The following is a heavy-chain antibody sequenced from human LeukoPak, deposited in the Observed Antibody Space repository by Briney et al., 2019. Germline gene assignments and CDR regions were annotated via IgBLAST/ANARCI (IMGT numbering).Heavy chain of an antibody. V-gene: IGHV3-74*01. D-gene: IGHD2-8*02. J-gene: IGHJ6*02. Sequence: GGSLRLSCAASGFTLSNYWMHWVRQVPGEGLVWVSRVDPDGTTTNYADSVTGRFTTSRDNAKNTLYLQMNSLRAEDTALYYCTRVQAGRSGLMDVWGRGTTVTVSS. CDR1: GFTLSNYW. CDR2: VDPDGTTT. CDR3: TRVQAGRSGLMDV.